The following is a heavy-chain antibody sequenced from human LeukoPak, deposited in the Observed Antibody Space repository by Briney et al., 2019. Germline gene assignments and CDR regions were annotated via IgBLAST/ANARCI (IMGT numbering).Heavy chain of an antibody. CDR1: GFTFSSYA. CDR3: AKDKYSSGWYWNY. Sequence: PGGSLRLSCAASGFTFSSYAMSWVRQAPGKGLEWVSAISGSGGSTYYADSVKGRFTISRDNSKNTLYLRMNSLRAEDTAVYYCAKDKYSSGWYWNYWGQGTLVTVSS. J-gene: IGHJ4*02. V-gene: IGHV3-23*01. D-gene: IGHD6-19*01. CDR2: ISGSGGST.